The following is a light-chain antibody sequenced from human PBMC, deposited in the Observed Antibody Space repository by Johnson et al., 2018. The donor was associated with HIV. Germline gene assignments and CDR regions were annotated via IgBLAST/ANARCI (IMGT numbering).Light chain of an antibody. Sequence: QSVLSQPPSVSAAPGQKVTISCSGSSSNIGNNYVSWYQQLPGTAPKLLIYDNNKRPSGTPDRFSGSKSGTSATLGLTGLQTGDAADFYCGTWDSSLSAYVFGTGTKVTAL. CDR3: GTWDSSLSAYV. J-gene: IGLJ1*01. CDR2: DNN. CDR1: SSNIGNNY. V-gene: IGLV1-51*01.